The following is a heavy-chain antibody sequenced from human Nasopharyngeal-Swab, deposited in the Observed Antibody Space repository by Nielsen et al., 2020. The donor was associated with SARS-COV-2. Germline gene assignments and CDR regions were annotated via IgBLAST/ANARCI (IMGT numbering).Heavy chain of an antibody. CDR1: GYSFTSYW. CDR2: IYPGDSDT. Sequence: GGSLRLSCKGSGYSFTSYWIGWVRQMPGKGLEWMGIIYPGDSDTRYSPSFQGQVSISVDKSITTAYLQWNSLKASDTATYFCAIDYGSGTYGLDVWGQGTRVTVSS. D-gene: IGHD3-10*01. V-gene: IGHV5-51*01. J-gene: IGHJ6*02. CDR3: AIDYGSGTYGLDV.